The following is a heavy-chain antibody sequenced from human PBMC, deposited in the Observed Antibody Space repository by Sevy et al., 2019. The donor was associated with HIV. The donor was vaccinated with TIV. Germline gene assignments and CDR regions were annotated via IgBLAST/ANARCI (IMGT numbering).Heavy chain of an antibody. V-gene: IGHV3-21*05. CDR2: ISRSSSVT. CDR3: ARDATVAGSYFLDY. D-gene: IGHD6-19*01. Sequence: GGSLRLACTISGFTLSDFEMNWVRLAPGKGLEWISYISRSSSVTSYADSVKGRFTISRDNAKNSIYLEMSRLGDGDTAIYYCARDATVAGSYFLDYWGRGSLVTVSS. CDR1: GFTLSDFE. J-gene: IGHJ4*02.